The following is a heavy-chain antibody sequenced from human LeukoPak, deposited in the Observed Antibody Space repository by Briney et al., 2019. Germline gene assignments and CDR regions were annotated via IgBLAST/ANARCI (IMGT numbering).Heavy chain of an antibody. V-gene: IGHV1-69*13. CDR2: IIPIFGTA. J-gene: IGHJ3*02. CDR3: ASYYYGSGSYKNAFDI. CDR1: GGTFSSYA. Sequence: VASVKVSCKASGGTFSSYAISWVRQAPGQGLEWMGGIIPIFGTANYAQKFQGRVTITADESTSTAYMELSSLRSEDTAVYYCASYYYGSGSYKNAFDIWGQGTMVTVSS. D-gene: IGHD3-10*01.